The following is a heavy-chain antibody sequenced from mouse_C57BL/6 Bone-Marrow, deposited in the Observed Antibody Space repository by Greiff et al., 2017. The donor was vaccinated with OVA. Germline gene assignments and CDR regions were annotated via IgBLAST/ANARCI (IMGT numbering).Heavy chain of an antibody. D-gene: IGHD2-4*01. V-gene: IGHV1-53*01. J-gene: IGHJ2*01. CDR3: ARFDYDGYYFDY. CDR1: GYTFTSYW. Sequence: VQLQQPGTELVKPGASVKLSCKASGYTFTSYWMHWVKQSPGQGLEWMGNINPSNGGTNYNEKFKSKATLTVDKSSSTAYMQLSSLTSEDSAVYYCARFDYDGYYFDYWGQGTTLTVSS. CDR2: INPSNGGT.